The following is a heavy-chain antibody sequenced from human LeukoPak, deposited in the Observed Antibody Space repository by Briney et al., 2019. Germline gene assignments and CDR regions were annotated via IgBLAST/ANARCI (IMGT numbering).Heavy chain of an antibody. Sequence: GGSLGLSCAASGFTFDNYAMSWVRQAPGKGLEWVSDVSGSGSNTYYADSVKGRFTISRDNSKNTLYLQMNSLRAEDTAVYYCAKANRGYSSSWYDYWGQGTLVTVSS. CDR3: AKANRGYSSSWYDY. V-gene: IGHV3-23*01. D-gene: IGHD6-13*01. CDR1: GFTFDNYA. CDR2: VSGSGSNT. J-gene: IGHJ4*02.